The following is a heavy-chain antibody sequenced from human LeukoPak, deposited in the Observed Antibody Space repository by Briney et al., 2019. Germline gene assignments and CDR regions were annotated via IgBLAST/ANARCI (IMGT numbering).Heavy chain of an antibody. J-gene: IGHJ3*02. V-gene: IGHV4-59*08. CDR3: ARHIRVRGYRYGSAFDI. Sequence: SETLSLTCTVSGGSISSYYWSWIRQPPGKGLEWIGYIYYSGSTNYNPSLKSRVTISVDTSKNQFSLKLSSVTAADTAVYYCARHIRVRGYRYGSAFDIWGQGTMVTVSS. D-gene: IGHD5-18*01. CDR1: GGSISSYY. CDR2: IYYSGST.